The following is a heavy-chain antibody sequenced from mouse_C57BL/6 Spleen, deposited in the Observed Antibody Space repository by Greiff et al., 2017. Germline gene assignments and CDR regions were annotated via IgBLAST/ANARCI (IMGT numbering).Heavy chain of an antibody. CDR3: APIYYDYDDRFAY. CDR2: IHPNSGST. Sequence: QVQLKQPGAELVKPGASVKLSCKASGYTFTSYWMHWVKQRPGQGLEWIGMIHPNSGSTNYNEKFKSKATLTVDKSSSTAYMQLSSLTSEDSAVYYCAPIYYDYDDRFAYWGQGTLVTVSA. D-gene: IGHD2-4*01. J-gene: IGHJ3*01. CDR1: GYTFTSYW. V-gene: IGHV1-64*01.